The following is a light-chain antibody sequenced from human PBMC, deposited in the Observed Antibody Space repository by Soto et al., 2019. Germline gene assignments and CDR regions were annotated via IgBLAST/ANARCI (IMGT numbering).Light chain of an antibody. Sequence: DIVMAQSPDSLAVSLGERATINCKSSQSVFYSSNNKNYLAWYQQKPGQPPKLLIYWASTRESGVPDRFSGSGYGTDFTLTINSLQAEDVAVYYCQQYYSTPQTFGQGTKLEIK. V-gene: IGKV4-1*01. CDR1: QSVFYSSNNKNY. CDR3: QQYYSTPQT. CDR2: WAS. J-gene: IGKJ2*01.